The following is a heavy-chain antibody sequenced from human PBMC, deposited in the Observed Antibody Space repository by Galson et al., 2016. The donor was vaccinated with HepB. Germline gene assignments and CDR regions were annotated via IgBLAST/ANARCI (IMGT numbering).Heavy chain of an antibody. J-gene: IGHJ4*02. V-gene: IGHV3-23*01. Sequence: SLRLSCAGSGFAFSSYAMSWVRQAPGKGLEWVSAISGSNDNIYYADSVKGRFTISRDNAMNSLYLRMDSLRAEDTAVYYCVRSVSEAYWGQGALVTVSS. CDR3: VRSVSEAY. CDR1: GFAFSSYA. CDR2: ISGSNDNI. D-gene: IGHD5/OR15-5a*01.